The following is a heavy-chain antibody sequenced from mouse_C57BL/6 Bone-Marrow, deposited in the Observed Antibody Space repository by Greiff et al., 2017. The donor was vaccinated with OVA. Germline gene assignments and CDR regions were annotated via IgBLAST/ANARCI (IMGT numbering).Heavy chain of an antibody. J-gene: IGHJ2*01. Sequence: VQLQQSGPELVKPGASVKISCTASGYTFSGSWMNWVKQRPGKGLEWIGRIYPEDGDTNYNGKFKGKATLTADKSSSTAYMQLSSLASEDSTVCVCARDYLYFDDWGQGTTLTVSS. CDR3: ARDYLYFDD. CDR2: IYPEDGDT. D-gene: IGHD5-5*01. V-gene: IGHV1-82*01. CDR1: GYTFSGSW.